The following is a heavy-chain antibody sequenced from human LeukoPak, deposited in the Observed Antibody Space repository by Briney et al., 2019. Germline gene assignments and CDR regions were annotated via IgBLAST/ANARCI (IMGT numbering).Heavy chain of an antibody. V-gene: IGHV4-59*01. D-gene: IGHD3-22*01. J-gene: IGHJ6*02. Sequence: PSETLSLTCTVSGGSISDNYWSWIRQPPGKGLEWIGYIYYSGSTNYNPSLKSRVTISVDTSKNQFSLKLSSLTAADTAVYYCARDLYYYDSSGRLYYYYGMDVWGQGTTVTVSS. CDR3: ARDLYYYDSSGRLYYYYGMDV. CDR1: GGSISDNY. CDR2: IYYSGST.